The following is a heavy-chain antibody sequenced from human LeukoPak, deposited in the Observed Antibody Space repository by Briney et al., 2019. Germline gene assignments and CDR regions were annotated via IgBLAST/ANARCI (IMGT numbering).Heavy chain of an antibody. V-gene: IGHV1-8*03. CDR3: ARGSPRVYYYYYYMDV. J-gene: IGHJ6*03. Sequence: GASVKVSCKASGGTFSSYAINWVRQATGQGLEWMGWMNPNSGNTGYAQKFQGRVTITRNTSISTAYMELSSLRSEDTAVYYCARGSPRVYYYYYYMDVWGKGTTVTVSS. CDR1: GGTFSSYA. CDR2: MNPNSGNT.